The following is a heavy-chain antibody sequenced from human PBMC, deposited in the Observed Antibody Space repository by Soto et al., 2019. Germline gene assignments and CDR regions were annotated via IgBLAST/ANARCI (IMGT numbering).Heavy chain of an antibody. CDR1: GGSVSSGSYY. CDR2: IYYSGST. J-gene: IGHJ4*02. CDR3: ARVVGVWSGALVVFDY. V-gene: IGHV4-61*01. Sequence: QVQLQESGPGLVKPSETLSLTCTVSGGSVSSGSYYWSWIRQPPGKGLEWIGYIYYSGSTNYNPSLKSRVTISVDTSKNQFSLKLSSVTAADTAVYYCARVVGVWSGALVVFDYWGQGTLVTVSS. D-gene: IGHD3-3*01.